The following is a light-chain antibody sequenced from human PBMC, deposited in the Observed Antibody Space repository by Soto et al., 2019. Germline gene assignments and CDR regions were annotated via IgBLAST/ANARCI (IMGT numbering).Light chain of an antibody. V-gene: IGLV2-14*02. J-gene: IGLJ1*01. Sequence: QSVLTQPASVSGSPGQSITISFTGTSSDVGSYNLVSWYQQHPGKAPKLMIYEVSNRPSGVSNRFSGSKSGNTASLTISGLQAEDEADYYCSSYTSSSTPYVFGTGTKVTVL. CDR2: EVS. CDR1: SSDVGSYNL. CDR3: SSYTSSSTPYV.